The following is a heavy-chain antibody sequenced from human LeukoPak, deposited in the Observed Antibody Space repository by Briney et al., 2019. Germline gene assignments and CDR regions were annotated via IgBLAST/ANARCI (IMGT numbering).Heavy chain of an antibody. CDR1: GFTFDDYA. V-gene: IGHV3-9*03. Sequence: VRSLRLSCAASGFTFDDYAMHWVRQAPGKGVEWVSGISWNSGSIGYADSVKGRFTISRDNAKNSLYLQMNSLIAEDMALYYCAKDINWNIGEGAFDIWGQGTMVTVSS. J-gene: IGHJ3*02. D-gene: IGHD1-20*01. CDR3: AKDINWNIGEGAFDI. CDR2: ISWNSGSI.